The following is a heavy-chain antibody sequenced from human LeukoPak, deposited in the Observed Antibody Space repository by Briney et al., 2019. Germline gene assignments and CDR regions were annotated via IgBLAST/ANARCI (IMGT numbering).Heavy chain of an antibody. V-gene: IGHV1-46*01. CDR3: ARDNSVGDNAWWFDP. CDR2: INHTGGSK. Sequence: AAVTVWFRCSGYTFTISYMHWVRHPQGQGMGWVGLINHTGGSKGYSQKFEGRVTITRDIDTSTDYMQLSSLRSEHTAIYYCARDNSVGDNAWWFDPWGEGTLVTLPS. D-gene: IGHD1-26*01. J-gene: IGHJ5*02. CDR1: GYTFTISY.